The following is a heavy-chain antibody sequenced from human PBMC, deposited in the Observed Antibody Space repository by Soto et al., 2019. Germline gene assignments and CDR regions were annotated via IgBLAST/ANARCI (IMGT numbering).Heavy chain of an antibody. D-gene: IGHD3-22*01. CDR3: AKDATYYYDSSGYHKH. J-gene: IGHJ4*02. CDR2: ISGSGGST. V-gene: IGHV3-23*01. CDR1: GFTFSSYA. Sequence: SLRLSCAASGFTFSSYAMSWVRQAPGKGLEWVSAISGSGGSTYYADSVKGRFTISRDNSKNTLYLQMNSLRAEDTAVYYCAKDATYYYDSSGYHKHWGQGTLVTVSS.